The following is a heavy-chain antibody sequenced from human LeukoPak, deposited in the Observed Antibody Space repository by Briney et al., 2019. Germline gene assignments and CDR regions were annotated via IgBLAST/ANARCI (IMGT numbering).Heavy chain of an antibody. CDR2: ITHSGST. CDR3: ARREEMATINY. J-gene: IGHJ4*02. V-gene: IGHV4-34*01. Sequence: SETLSLTCAVYGGSFSGYYWNWIRQPPGKGLEWIGEITHSGSTNYNPSLKSRLAISVDTSKNQFSLKVTSVTAADTAVYYCARREEMATINYWGQGTLVTVSS. CDR1: GGSFSGYY. D-gene: IGHD5-24*01.